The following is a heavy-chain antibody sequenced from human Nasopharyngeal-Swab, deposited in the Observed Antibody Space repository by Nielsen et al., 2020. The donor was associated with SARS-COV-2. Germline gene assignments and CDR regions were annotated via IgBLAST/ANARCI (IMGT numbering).Heavy chain of an antibody. J-gene: IGHJ4*02. Sequence: GESLKISCSASGFTFSSYAMHWVRQAPGKGLEYVSAISSNGGSTYYADSVKGRFTISRDSSKNTLYLQMDSLRGEDTAVYYCARDAPAHYGAFYWGRGTLVTVSS. CDR1: GFTFSSYA. V-gene: IGHV3-64*04. D-gene: IGHD4-17*01. CDR2: ISSNGGST. CDR3: ARDAPAHYGAFY.